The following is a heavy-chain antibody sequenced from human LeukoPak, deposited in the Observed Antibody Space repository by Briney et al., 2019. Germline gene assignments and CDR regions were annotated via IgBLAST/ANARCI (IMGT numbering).Heavy chain of an antibody. CDR1: GFTFSGYT. Sequence: TGGSLRLSCAASGFTFSGYTMNWVRQAPGKGPEWVSSISGSGITTNYADSVKGRFTISREYSNNTLYLQMSGLRAEDTAIYYCAKEESSGGTWGSAFDIWGQGTMVTVSS. D-gene: IGHD7-27*01. CDR3: AKEESSGGTWGSAFDI. CDR2: ISGSGITT. J-gene: IGHJ3*02. V-gene: IGHV3-23*01.